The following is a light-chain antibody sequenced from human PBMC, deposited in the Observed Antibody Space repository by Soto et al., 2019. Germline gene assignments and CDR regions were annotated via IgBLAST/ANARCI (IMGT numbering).Light chain of an antibody. CDR2: EVS. CDR3: SSYTSSSSYV. J-gene: IGLJ1*01. Sequence: QSVLTQPPSASGSPGQSVTISCTGTSSDVGGYKYVAWYQQHPGKAPKLIIYEVSKRPSGVPDRFSGSKSGNTASLTVSGLQAEDEADYYCSSYTSSSSYVFGTGTKLTVL. V-gene: IGLV2-8*01. CDR1: SSDVGGYKY.